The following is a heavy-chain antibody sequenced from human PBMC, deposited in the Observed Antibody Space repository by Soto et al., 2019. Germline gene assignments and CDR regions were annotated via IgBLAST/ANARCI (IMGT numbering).Heavy chain of an antibody. CDR3: ARYGIPAAMWYYYYGMDV. D-gene: IGHD2-2*01. Sequence: EVQLVESGGGLVQPGGSLRLSCAASGFTFSSYWMHWVRQAPGKGLVWVSRINSDGSSTSYADSVKGRFTISRDNAKNTLYLQMNSLRAEDTAVYYCARYGIPAAMWYYYYGMDVWGQGTTVTVSS. J-gene: IGHJ6*02. CDR1: GFTFSSYW. CDR2: INSDGSST. V-gene: IGHV3-74*01.